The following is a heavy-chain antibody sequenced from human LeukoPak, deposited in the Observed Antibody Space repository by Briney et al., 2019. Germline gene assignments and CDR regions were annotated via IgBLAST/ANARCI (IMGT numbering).Heavy chain of an antibody. J-gene: IGHJ3*02. V-gene: IGHV3-30*18. CDR1: GFTFSSYG. CDR2: ISYDGSNK. CDR3: AKDPATTLESAFDI. D-gene: IGHD6-25*01. Sequence: AGSLTLSCAASGFTFSSYGMHWVRQAPGKGLEGVAVISYDGSNKYYADSVKGRFTISRDNSKNTLYLQMNSLRAEDTAVYYCAKDPATTLESAFDIWGQGTMVTVSS.